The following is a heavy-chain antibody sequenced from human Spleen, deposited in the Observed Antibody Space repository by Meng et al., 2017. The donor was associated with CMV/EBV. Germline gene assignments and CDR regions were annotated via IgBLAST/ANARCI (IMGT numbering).Heavy chain of an antibody. V-gene: IGHV3-30*02. CDR1: GFTFSSYG. CDR3: DPPAEGLGGY. Sequence: VRVGESGGGVVPPGGSLRLSWAPSGFTFSSYGMHWVRQAPGKGLEWVAFIRYDGSNKYYADSVKGRFTISRDNSKNTLYLQMNSLRAEDTAVYYCDPPAEGLGGYWGQGTLVTVSS. D-gene: IGHD2-15*01. J-gene: IGHJ4*02. CDR2: IRYDGSNK.